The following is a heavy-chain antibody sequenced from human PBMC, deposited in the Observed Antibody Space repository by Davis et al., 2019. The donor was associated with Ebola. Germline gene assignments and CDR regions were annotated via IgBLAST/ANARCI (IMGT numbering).Heavy chain of an antibody. V-gene: IGHV4-34*01. J-gene: IGHJ4*02. D-gene: IGHD1-1*01. CDR2: INHSGST. CDR3: ARHLVWNPFDY. Sequence: MPSETLSLTCAVYGGSFSGYYWSWIRQPPGKGLEWIGEINHSGSTNYNPSLKSRVTISVDTSKNQFPLKLSSVTAADTAVYYCARHLVWNPFDYWGQGTLVTVSS. CDR1: GGSFSGYY.